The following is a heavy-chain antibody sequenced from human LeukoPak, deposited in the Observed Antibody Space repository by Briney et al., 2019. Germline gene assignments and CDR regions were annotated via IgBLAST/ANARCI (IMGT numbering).Heavy chain of an antibody. J-gene: IGHJ4*02. CDR1: GYTFTSYG. V-gene: IGHV1-3*03. Sequence: GASVKVSCKASGYTFTSYGISWVRQAPGQGLEWMGWINAGDGNIKYSQDFQGRVTITRDTSASTAYMDLSSLRSEDVAVYYCARDVSVATYYFDYWGQGTLVTVSS. CDR2: INAGDGNI. D-gene: IGHD5-12*01. CDR3: ARDVSVATYYFDY.